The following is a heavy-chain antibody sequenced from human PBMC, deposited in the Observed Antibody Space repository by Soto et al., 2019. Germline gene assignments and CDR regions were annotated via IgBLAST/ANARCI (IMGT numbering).Heavy chain of an antibody. CDR2: IYYSGST. CDR3: ARTPYSSGWTPFDY. D-gene: IGHD6-19*01. V-gene: IGHV4-59*08. CDR1: GGSISSYY. J-gene: IGHJ4*02. Sequence: PSETLSLTCTVSGGSISSYYWSWIRQPPGKGLEWIGYIYYSGSTNYNPSLKSRVTISVDKSKNQFSLKLSSVTAADTAVYYCARTPYSSGWTPFDYWGQGTLVTVS.